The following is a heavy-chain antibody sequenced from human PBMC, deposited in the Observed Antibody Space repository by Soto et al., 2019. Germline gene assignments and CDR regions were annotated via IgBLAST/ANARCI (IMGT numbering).Heavy chain of an antibody. CDR1: GGSISSGDYY. CDR3: ARSIEGGYDFWSGYLTGGYYGMDV. J-gene: IGHJ6*02. Sequence: SETLSLTCTVSGGSISSGDYYWSGIRQPPGKGLEWIGYIYYSGSTYYNSSLKSRVTISVDTSKNQFSLKLSSVTAADTAVYYCARSIEGGYDFWSGYLTGGYYGMDVWGQGTTLTSP. V-gene: IGHV4-30-4*01. D-gene: IGHD3-3*01. CDR2: IYYSGST.